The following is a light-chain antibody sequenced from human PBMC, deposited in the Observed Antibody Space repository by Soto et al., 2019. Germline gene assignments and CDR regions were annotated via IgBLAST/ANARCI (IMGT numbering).Light chain of an antibody. CDR3: QQYGSSPWT. V-gene: IGKV3-20*01. J-gene: IGKJ1*01. Sequence: IGLTQSRGTLTLSQGERATLSCRASQSVSSNYLAWYQQKPGQAPRPLIYGASSRATGIPDRFSGSGAGKDFTLTISRLESEDFAVYYCQQYGSSPWTFGQGTKVDIK. CDR1: QSVSSNY. CDR2: GAS.